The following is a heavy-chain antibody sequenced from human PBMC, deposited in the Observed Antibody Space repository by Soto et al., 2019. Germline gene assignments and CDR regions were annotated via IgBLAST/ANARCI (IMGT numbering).Heavy chain of an antibody. CDR3: AAGQLLWFGALLFSPNGNWFDP. D-gene: IGHD3-10*01. CDR2: IVVGSGNT. V-gene: IGHV1-58*01. J-gene: IGHJ5*02. Sequence: SVKVSCKASGFTFTSSAVQWVRQARGQRVEWIGWIVVGSGNTNYAQKFQERVTITRDMSTSTAYMELSSLRSEDTAVYYCAAGQLLWFGALLFSPNGNWFDPWGQGTLVTVSS. CDR1: GFTFTSSA.